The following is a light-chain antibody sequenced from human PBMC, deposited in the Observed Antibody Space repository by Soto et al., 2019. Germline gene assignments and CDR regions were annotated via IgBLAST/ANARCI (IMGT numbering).Light chain of an antibody. J-gene: IGLJ1*01. CDR2: DVS. CDR3: CSYTTSSTYV. CDR1: SSDVGAYNY. V-gene: IGLV2-14*01. Sequence: QSVLTQPVSVSGSPGQSITISCTGTSSDVGAYNYVSWFQQHPGKAPKLMIYDVSNRPSGVSNRFSGSKSGNTASLTISGLQAEDEADYYCCSYTTSSTYVFGIGTRSPS.